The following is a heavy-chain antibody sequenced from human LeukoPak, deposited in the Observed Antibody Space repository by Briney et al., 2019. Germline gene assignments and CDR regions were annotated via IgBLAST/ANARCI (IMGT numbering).Heavy chain of an antibody. Sequence: GGTLRLSCSAPGFNFTTYGMNWVRQAPGKGLEWVSGIGGSGTRTYYADSVKGRFTISRDNSKNTLYLQMNSLRDEDTAVYYCAKDSHWILFDDWGQGTLVTVSS. V-gene: IGHV3-23*01. CDR1: GFNFTTYG. J-gene: IGHJ4*02. CDR2: IGGSGTRT. D-gene: IGHD2-2*03. CDR3: AKDSHWILFDD.